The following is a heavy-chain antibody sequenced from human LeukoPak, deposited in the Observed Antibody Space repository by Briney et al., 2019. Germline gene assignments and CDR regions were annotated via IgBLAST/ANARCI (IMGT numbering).Heavy chain of an antibody. D-gene: IGHD3-10*01. V-gene: IGHV5-10-1*01. Sequence: GESLKISCKGSGYSFTTYWITWVRKMPGKGLEWMGTIDPSDSYTNSGPSFQGHVSISVDKSISTAYLQWSSLKASDSAMYYCARHLYGSVTYNVDYWGQGTLVSVSS. J-gene: IGHJ4*02. CDR3: ARHLYGSVTYNVDY. CDR1: GYSFTTYW. CDR2: IDPSDSYT.